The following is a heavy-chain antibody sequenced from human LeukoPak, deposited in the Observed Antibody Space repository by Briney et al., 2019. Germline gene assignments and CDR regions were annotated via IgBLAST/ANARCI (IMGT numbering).Heavy chain of an antibody. D-gene: IGHD3-3*01. V-gene: IGHV3-66*02. CDR3: ASDTILNDFWSGYDDY. CDR1: GFTVSSNY. J-gene: IGHJ4*02. CDR2: IYSGGST. Sequence: VGSLRLSCAASGFTVSSNYMSWVRQAPGKGLEWVSVIYSGGSTYYADYVKGRFTISRDNSKNTLYLQMNSLRAEDTAVYYCASDTILNDFWSGYDDYWGQGTLVTVSS.